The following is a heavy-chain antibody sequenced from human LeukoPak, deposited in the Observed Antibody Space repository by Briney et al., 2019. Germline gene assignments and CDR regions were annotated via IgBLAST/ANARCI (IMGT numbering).Heavy chain of an antibody. CDR2: ISGSGGST. J-gene: IGHJ4*02. CDR1: GFTFSSYA. Sequence: TGGSLRLSCAASGFTFSSYAMSWVRQAPGKGLEWVSAISGSGGSTYYADSVKGRFTISRDNSKNTLYLQMNSLRAEDTAVYYCAKAFSYYYGSGSYSGDFDYWGQGTLVTVSS. CDR3: AKAFSYYYGSGSYSGDFDY. V-gene: IGHV3-23*01. D-gene: IGHD3-10*01.